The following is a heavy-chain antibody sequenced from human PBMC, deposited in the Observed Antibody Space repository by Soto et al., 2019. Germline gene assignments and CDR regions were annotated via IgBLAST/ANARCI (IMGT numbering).Heavy chain of an antibody. D-gene: IGHD3-16*02. CDR3: AREKTAGGIRLDN. J-gene: IGHJ4*02. CDR1: GFTFTNYP. Sequence: QVQLVESGGGVVQPGRSLRLSCAASGFTFTNYPMHWVRQAPGKGLEWVAVVSHDGINTYYADSVKGRFTISRDNSKNTLYLQLNSLRTEDTPVFYCAREKTAGGIRLDNWGQGTLVTVSS. CDR2: VSHDGINT. V-gene: IGHV3-30-3*01.